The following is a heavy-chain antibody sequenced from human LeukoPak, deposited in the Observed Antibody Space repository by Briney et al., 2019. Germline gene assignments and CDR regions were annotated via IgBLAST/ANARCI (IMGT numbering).Heavy chain of an antibody. CDR1: GYSFSSYW. CDR3: ARGAGGYDFYFDY. J-gene: IGHJ4*02. V-gene: IGHV5-51*01. D-gene: IGHD5-12*01. CDR2: IYPGDSDT. Sequence: GESLKISCKGSGYSFSSYWIGWVRQMPGKGLEWMGIIYPGDSDTRYSPSFQGQVTMSADKSISTAYLQWNSLKASDTAMYYCARGAGGYDFYFDYWGQGTLVTVSS.